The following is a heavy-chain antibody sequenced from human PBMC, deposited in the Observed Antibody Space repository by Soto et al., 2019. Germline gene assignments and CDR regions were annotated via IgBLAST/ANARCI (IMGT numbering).Heavy chain of an antibody. CDR2: IYTSGST. CDR1: GGSISSYY. D-gene: IGHD6-6*01. CDR3: ARDRGFLGVAARPDY. V-gene: IGHV4-4*07. J-gene: IGHJ4*02. Sequence: SETLSLTCTVSGGSISSYYWSWIRQPAGKGLEWIGRIYTSGSTNYNPSLKSRVTMSVDTSKNQFSLKLSSVTAADTAVYYCARDRGFLGVAARPDYWGQGTLVTVSS.